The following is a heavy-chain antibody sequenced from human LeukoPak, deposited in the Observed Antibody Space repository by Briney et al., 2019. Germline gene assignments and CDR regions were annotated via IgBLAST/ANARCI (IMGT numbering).Heavy chain of an antibody. CDR3: AKATKPIYDSSGYSDYFDY. Sequence: ASVKVSCKASGYTFTSYDINWVRQATGQGLEWMGWMNPNSGNTGYAQKFQGRVTMTRNTSISTAYMELSSLRAEDTAVYYCAKATKPIYDSSGYSDYFDYWGQGTLVTVSS. J-gene: IGHJ4*02. D-gene: IGHD3-22*01. CDR1: GYTFTSYD. CDR2: MNPNSGNT. V-gene: IGHV1-8*01.